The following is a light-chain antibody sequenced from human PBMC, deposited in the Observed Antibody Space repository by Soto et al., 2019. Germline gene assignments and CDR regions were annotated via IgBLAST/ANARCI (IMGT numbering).Light chain of an antibody. V-gene: IGKV3-11*01. J-gene: IGKJ5*01. CDR2: DAS. CDR3: QQRNHWGAT. Sequence: EVVLTQSPATLSLSPGERATLSCRASQSISSYLAWYQHKPGQAPRLLIYDASNRATGIPARFSGSGSGTDFTLTISSLEPEDFAVYYCQQRNHWGATFGQGTRLEIK. CDR1: QSISSY.